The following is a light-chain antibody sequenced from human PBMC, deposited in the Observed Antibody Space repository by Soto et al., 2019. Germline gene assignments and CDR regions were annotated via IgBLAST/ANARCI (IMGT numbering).Light chain of an antibody. CDR1: SSDVGAYNY. V-gene: IGLV2-14*03. CDR3: SSFTSSTTLGV. Sequence: QSVLTQPASVSGSPGQSITISCTGTSSDVGAYNYVSWYQQHPGTAPKLMVYDVSNRPSGVSNRFSGSKSGNTASLTISGFQADDEADYYCSSFTSSTTLGVFGTGTKDTVL. CDR2: DVS. J-gene: IGLJ1*01.